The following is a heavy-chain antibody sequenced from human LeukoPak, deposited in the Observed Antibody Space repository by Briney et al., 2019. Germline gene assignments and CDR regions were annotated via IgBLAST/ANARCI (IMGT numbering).Heavy chain of an antibody. V-gene: IGHV4-39*01. CDR2: IYYSGTT. CDR3: ARPIASGNPAGF. Sequence: SETLSPTCTVSGDSISSGSYYWGWIRQPPGKGLEWIGNIYYSGTTYYNPSLKSRVTISVDTSKNQYSLKLISVTAADTAVYYCARPIASGNPAGFWGQGTLVTVSS. J-gene: IGHJ4*02. D-gene: IGHD3-10*01. CDR1: GDSISSGSYY.